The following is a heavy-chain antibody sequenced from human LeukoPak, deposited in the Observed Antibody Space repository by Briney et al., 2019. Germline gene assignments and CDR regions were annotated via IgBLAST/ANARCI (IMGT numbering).Heavy chain of an antibody. Sequence: GGSLRLSCAASGFTFSSYWMHWVRQAPGKGLVWVSRINSDGSSTSYADSVKGRFTISRDNAKNTLYLQMNSLRAEDTAVYCCARDAVLRFLEWPSGGFDYWGQGTLVTVSS. CDR1: GFTFSSYW. D-gene: IGHD3-3*01. V-gene: IGHV3-74*01. CDR2: INSDGSST. J-gene: IGHJ4*02. CDR3: ARDAVLRFLEWPSGGFDY.